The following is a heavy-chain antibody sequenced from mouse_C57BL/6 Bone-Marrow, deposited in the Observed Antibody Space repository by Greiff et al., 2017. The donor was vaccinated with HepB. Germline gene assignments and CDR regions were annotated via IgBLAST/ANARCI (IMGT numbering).Heavy chain of an antibody. V-gene: IGHV5-6*02. CDR1: GFTFSSYG. CDR2: ISSGGSYT. D-gene: IGHD6-2*01. CDR3: ARRAGSLFDY. Sequence: EVKVVESGGDLVKPGGSLKLSCAASGFTFSSYGMSWVRQTPDKRLEWVATISSGGSYTYYPHSVKGRFTISRDNAKNTLYLQMSSLKSEDTAMYYCARRAGSLFDYWGQGTTLTVSS. J-gene: IGHJ2*01.